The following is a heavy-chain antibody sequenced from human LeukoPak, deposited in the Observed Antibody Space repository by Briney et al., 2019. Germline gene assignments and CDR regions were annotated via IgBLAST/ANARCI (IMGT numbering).Heavy chain of an antibody. CDR2: IYYSGST. J-gene: IGHJ4*02. V-gene: IGHV4-39*07. D-gene: IGHD6-13*01. Sequence: PSETLSLTCTASGGSISSSSYYWGWIRQPPGKGLEWIGSIYYSGSTYYNPSLKSRVTISVDKSKNQFSLKLSSVTAADTAVYYCARDNIAAAGYFDYWGQGTLVTVSS. CDR3: ARDNIAAAGYFDY. CDR1: GGSISSSSYY.